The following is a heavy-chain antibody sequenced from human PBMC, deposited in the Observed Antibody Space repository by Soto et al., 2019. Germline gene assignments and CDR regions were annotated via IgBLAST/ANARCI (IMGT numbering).Heavy chain of an antibody. J-gene: IGHJ3*02. D-gene: IGHD3-16*01. V-gene: IGHV3-30-3*01. CDR2: ISYDGSNK. CDR3: ARDPSHGLRGDAFDI. CDR1: GFTFSSYA. Sequence: QVQLVESGGGVVQPGRSLRLSCAASGFTFSSYAMHWVRQAPGKGLEWVAVISYDGSNKYYADSVKGRFTISRDNSKNTLYPQMNSLRGEDTAVYYCARDPSHGLRGDAFDIGGKGTMVTVSS.